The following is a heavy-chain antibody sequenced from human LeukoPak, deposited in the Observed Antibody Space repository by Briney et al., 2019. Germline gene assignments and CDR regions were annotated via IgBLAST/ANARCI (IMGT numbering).Heavy chain of an antibody. CDR3: ARVQDRGDYAKVDAFDI. Sequence: ASVKVSCKASGYTFTGYYMHWVRQAPGQGLEWMGRINPNSGGTNYAQKFQGRVTMTRDTSISAAYMELSRLRSDDTAVYYCARVQDRGDYAKVDAFDIWGQGTMVTVSS. D-gene: IGHD4-17*01. V-gene: IGHV1-2*06. CDR1: GYTFTGYY. J-gene: IGHJ3*02. CDR2: INPNSGGT.